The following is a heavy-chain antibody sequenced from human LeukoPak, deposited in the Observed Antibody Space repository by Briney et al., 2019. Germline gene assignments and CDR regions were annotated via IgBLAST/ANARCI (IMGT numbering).Heavy chain of an antibody. D-gene: IGHD5-18*01. CDR2: ISYDGSNK. CDR3: ASLWPHGYGYFFDY. V-gene: IGHV3-30-3*01. Sequence: PGGSLRLSCAASGFTFSSYAMHWVRQAPGKGLEWVAVISYDGSNKYYADSVKGRFTISRDNSKNTLYLQMNSLRAEDTAVYYCASLWPHGYGYFFDYWGQGTLVTVSS. CDR1: GFTFSSYA. J-gene: IGHJ4*02.